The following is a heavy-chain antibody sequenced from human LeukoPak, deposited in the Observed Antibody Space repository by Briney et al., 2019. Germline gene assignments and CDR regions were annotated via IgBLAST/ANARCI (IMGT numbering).Heavy chain of an antibody. V-gene: IGHV3-11*01. Sequence: PGGSLRLSCAASGFTFSDYYMSWIRQAPGKGLEWVSHISSSGSTIYYADSVKGRFTISRDNAKNSPYLQMNSLRAEDTAVYYCAREEYSTSSWYYYYYYMDVWGKGTTVTVSS. CDR2: ISSSGSTI. CDR1: GFTFSDYY. D-gene: IGHD6-13*01. CDR3: AREEYSTSSWYYYYYYMDV. J-gene: IGHJ6*03.